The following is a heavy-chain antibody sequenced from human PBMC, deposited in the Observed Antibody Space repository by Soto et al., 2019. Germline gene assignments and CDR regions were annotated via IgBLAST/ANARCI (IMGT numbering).Heavy chain of an antibody. D-gene: IGHD6-13*01. CDR1: GGSISSSSYY. CDR3: ARRYSSAFDI. Sequence: PSETLSLTCTVSGGSISSSSYYWGWIRQPPGKGLEWIGYIYYSGNTNYNPSLMSRVTISVDTSKNQFSLKLSSVTAADTAVYYCARRYSSAFDIWGQGTMVTVSS. V-gene: IGHV4-39*07. CDR2: IYYSGNT. J-gene: IGHJ3*02.